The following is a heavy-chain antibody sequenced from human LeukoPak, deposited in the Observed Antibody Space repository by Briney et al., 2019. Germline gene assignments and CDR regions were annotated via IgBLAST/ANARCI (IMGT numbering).Heavy chain of an antibody. Sequence: PGGSLRLSCAASGFTFSSYWMSWVRQAPGKGLEWVANIKQDGSEKQYVDSVKGRFAISRDNAENSLYLQMNSLKAEDTAVYYCGMFPRSGDSVYWGQGTLVTVSS. CDR2: IKQDGSEK. CDR3: GMFPRSGDSVY. J-gene: IGHJ4*02. CDR1: GFTFSSYW. V-gene: IGHV3-7*02. D-gene: IGHD7-27*01.